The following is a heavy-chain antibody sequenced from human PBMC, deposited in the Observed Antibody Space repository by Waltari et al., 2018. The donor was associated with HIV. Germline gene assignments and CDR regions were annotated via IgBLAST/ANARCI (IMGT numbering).Heavy chain of an antibody. Sequence: QVQLVVSGGGLVKPGGSLRLSCAASGFVFSHFYLSWFRQAPGKGLEWISYISSSGTTIYYRDSVKGRFTISRDNAKNSLSLQMNSLRAEDTAVYYCASPGPYCGGDCYLDWGPGTLVTVSS. CDR3: ASPGPYCGGDCYLD. CDR2: ISSSGTTI. V-gene: IGHV3-11*01. CDR1: GFVFSHFY. D-gene: IGHD2-21*02. J-gene: IGHJ4*02.